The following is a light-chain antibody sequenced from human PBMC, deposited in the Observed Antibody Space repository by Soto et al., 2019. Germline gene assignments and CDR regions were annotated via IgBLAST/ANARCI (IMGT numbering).Light chain of an antibody. CDR2: EVT. V-gene: IGLV2-18*02. CDR3: SSYSGRTTCV. Sequence: QSALTQPPAVSGSPGQSVTISCTGTSGDVGSYDRVSWYQQSPGTAPKLVIYEVTNRPSGVPDRFSGSNSSSTAFLTISVLQAEDEAEYYCSSYSGRTTCVIGTGTKVTGL. J-gene: IGLJ1*01. CDR1: SGDVGSYDR.